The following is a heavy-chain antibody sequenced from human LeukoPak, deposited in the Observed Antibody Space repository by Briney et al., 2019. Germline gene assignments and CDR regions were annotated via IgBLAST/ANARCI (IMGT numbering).Heavy chain of an antibody. D-gene: IGHD6-13*01. CDR2: IKQDGSEK. CDR1: GFTFSNYW. CDR3: ARILIAAAGTLLDY. Sequence: GGSLRLSCAASGFTFSNYWMSWVRQAPGKGLEWVANIKQDGSEKYYVDSVKGRLTISRDNAKNSLYLQMNSLRAEDTAVYYCARILIAAAGTLLDYWGQGTLVTVSS. J-gene: IGHJ4*02. V-gene: IGHV3-7*01.